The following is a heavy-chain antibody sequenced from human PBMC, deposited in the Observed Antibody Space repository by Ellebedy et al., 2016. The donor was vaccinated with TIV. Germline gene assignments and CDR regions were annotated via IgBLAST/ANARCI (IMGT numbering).Heavy chain of an antibody. D-gene: IGHD3-9*01. J-gene: IGHJ6*02. CDR3: ARDRGFDWLPRLVYYGVDV. CDR1: GASISSYS. V-gene: IGHV4-59*01. Sequence: MPSETLSLTCSVSGASISSYSWTWIRQAPGKGLEWIRYIHDSGSTSYNPSLKSRVTISGDTYQNQLSLKLTSVTAADTAVYYCARDRGFDWLPRLVYYGVDVWGQGTTVAVSS. CDR2: IHDSGST.